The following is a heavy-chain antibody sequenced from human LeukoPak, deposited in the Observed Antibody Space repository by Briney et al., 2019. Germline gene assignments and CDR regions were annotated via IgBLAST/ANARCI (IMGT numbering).Heavy chain of an antibody. CDR3: ARDRRDPRGKAVSTTYYFDY. J-gene: IGHJ4*02. D-gene: IGHD1-1*01. V-gene: IGHV3-33*01. CDR2: IWYDGSQK. Sequence: GESLKISCAASGFTFSTYAMHWVRQAPGKGLEWVAVIWYDGSQKFYTDSVKGRLTISRDNSLNTLTLQMNSLRAEDTALYYCARDRRDPRGKAVSTTYYFDYWGLGTLVTVSS. CDR1: GFTFSTYA.